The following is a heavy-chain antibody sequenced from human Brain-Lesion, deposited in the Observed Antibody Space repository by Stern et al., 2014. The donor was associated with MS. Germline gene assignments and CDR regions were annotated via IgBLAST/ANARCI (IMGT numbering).Heavy chain of an antibody. V-gene: IGHV3-33*01. D-gene: IGHD3-3*01. CDR3: ARTKLRFLEWDRAYGMDV. CDR1: GFTFSNYG. Sequence: QVQLVESGGGVVQPGRSLRLSCAASGFTFSNYGMYWVRPAPGKGLEWVAVIWYDASKKYYADSVKGRFSISRDNSKKTLDLQMHSLRAEDTAVYYCARTKLRFLEWDRAYGMDVWGQGTTVTVSS. CDR2: IWYDASKK. J-gene: IGHJ6*02.